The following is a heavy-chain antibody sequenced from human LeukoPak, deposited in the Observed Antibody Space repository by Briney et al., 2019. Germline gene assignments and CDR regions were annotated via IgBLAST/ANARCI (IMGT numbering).Heavy chain of an antibody. D-gene: IGHD1-26*01. J-gene: IGHJ4*02. V-gene: IGHV3-23*01. CDR1: GFTLSSYA. CDR3: AKAQWELLPPIDY. Sequence: GGSLRLSCAASGFTLSSYAMRWVRQAPGKGLEWVSAISGSGGSTYYADSVKGRFTISRDNSKNTLYLQMNSLRAEDTAVYYCAKAQWELLPPIDYWGQGTLVTVSS. CDR2: ISGSGGST.